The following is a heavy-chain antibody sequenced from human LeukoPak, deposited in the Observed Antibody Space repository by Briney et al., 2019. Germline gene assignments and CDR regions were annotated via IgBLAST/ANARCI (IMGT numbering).Heavy chain of an antibody. CDR1: GYTFTGYY. CDR2: INPNSGGT. V-gene: IGHV1-2*02. CDR3: ARDSNQWLAFNFDY. J-gene: IGHJ4*02. D-gene: IGHD6-19*01. Sequence: ASVKVSCKASGYTFTGYYMHWVRQAPGQGLEWMGWINPNSGGTNYAQKFQGRVTMTRDTSTSTVYMELSSLRSEDTAVYYCARDSNQWLAFNFDYWGQGTLVTVSS.